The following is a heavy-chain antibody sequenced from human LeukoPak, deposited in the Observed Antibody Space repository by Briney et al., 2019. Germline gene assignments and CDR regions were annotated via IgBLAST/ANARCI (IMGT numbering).Heavy chain of an antibody. J-gene: IGHJ4*02. D-gene: IGHD6-13*01. V-gene: IGHV3-30*18. CDR1: GFTFSSYG. CDR3: AKDSSSILALDY. Sequence: GGSLRLSCAASGFTFSSYGMHWVRQAPGKGLEWVAVISYDGSNKYYADSVKGRFTISRDNSKNTLYLQMNSLRAEDTAVYYCAKDSSSILALDYWGQGTLVTVSS. CDR2: ISYDGSNK.